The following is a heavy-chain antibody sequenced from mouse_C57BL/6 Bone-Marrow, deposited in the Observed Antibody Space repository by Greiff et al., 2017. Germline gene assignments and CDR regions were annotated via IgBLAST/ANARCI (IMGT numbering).Heavy chain of an antibody. CDR3: ARGTTEFAY. CDR1: GFSLTSYG. D-gene: IGHD1-1*01. Sequence: VQLQQSGPGLVQPSQSLSITCTVSGFSLTSYGVHWVRQSPGKGLEWLGVIWSGGSTDYNAAFISRLSISKDNSKSQVFFKMNSLQADDTAIYYCARGTTEFAYWGQGTLVTVSA. V-gene: IGHV2-2*01. J-gene: IGHJ3*01. CDR2: IWSGGST.